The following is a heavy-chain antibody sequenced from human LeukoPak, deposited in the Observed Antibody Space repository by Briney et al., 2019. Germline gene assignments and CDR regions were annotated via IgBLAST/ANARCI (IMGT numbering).Heavy chain of an antibody. CDR2: ISSISSYI. CDR3: ARDNGYNWLNCDY. D-gene: IGHD5-24*01. V-gene: IGHV3-21*01. J-gene: IGHJ4*02. CDR1: GFTFSSYS. Sequence: KPGGSLRLSCAASGFTFSSYSMNSARRPPGNGLEWVSSISSISSYIYYADSVKGRFTISRDNAKNSLYLQMNSLRAEDTAVYYCARDNGYNWLNCDYWGQGTLVTVSS.